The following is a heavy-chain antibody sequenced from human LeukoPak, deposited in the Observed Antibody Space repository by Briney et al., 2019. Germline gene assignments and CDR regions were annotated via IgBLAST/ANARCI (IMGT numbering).Heavy chain of an antibody. CDR3: ARIRAAAAFDY. J-gene: IGHJ4*02. V-gene: IGHV4-59*12. D-gene: IGHD6-13*01. CDR1: GGSINNYY. Sequence: PSETLSLTCTVSGGSINNYYWSWIRQPPGKGLEWIGYIYYSGSTNYNPSLKSRVTISVDKSKNQFSLKLSSVTAADTAVYYCARIRAAAAFDYWGQGTLVTVSS. CDR2: IYYSGST.